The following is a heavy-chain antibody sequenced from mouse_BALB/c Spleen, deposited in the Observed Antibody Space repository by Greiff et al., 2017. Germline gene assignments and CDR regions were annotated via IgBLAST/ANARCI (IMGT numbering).Heavy chain of an antibody. J-gene: IGHJ2*01. D-gene: IGHD2-3*01. CDR2: ISSGGSYT. CDR1: GFTFSSYG. Sequence: EVKLQESGGDLVKPGGSLKLSCAASGFTFSSYGMSWVRQTPDKRLEWVATISSGGSYTYYPDSVKGRFTISRDNAKNTLYLQMSSLKSEDTAMYYCARLYDGYPDYWGQGTTLTVSS. CDR3: ARLYDGYPDY. V-gene: IGHV5-6*01.